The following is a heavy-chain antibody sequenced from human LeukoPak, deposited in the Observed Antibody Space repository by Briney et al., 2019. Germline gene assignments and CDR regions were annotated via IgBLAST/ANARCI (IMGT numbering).Heavy chain of an antibody. CDR2: IYYSGNT. CDR3: ARVNYYYYYMDV. CDR1: GGSVSSSNYY. J-gene: IGHJ6*03. Sequence: SETLSLTCTVSGGSVSSSNYYWGWIRKPPGKGLEWIGSIYYSGNTYYNPSLKSRVTISVDTSKNQFSLKLSSVTAADTAFYYCARVNYYYYYMDVWGKGTTVTISS. V-gene: IGHV4-39*07.